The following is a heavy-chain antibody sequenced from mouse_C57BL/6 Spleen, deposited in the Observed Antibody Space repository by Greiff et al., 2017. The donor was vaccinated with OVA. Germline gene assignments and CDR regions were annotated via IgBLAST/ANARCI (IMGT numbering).Heavy chain of an antibody. CDR2: IWSGGST. D-gene: IGHD2-2*01. CDR1: GFSLTSYG. Sequence: VKLVESGPGLVQPSQSLSITCTVSGFSLTSYGVHWVRQPPGKGLEWLGVIWSGGSTDYNAAFISRLSISKDNSKSQVFFKMNSLQADDTAIYYCAKNGYDGYFDVWGTGTTVTVSS. J-gene: IGHJ1*03. V-gene: IGHV2-4*01. CDR3: AKNGYDGYFDV.